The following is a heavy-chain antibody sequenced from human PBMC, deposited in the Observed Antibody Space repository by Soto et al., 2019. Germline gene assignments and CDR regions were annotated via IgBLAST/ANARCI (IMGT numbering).Heavy chain of an antibody. V-gene: IGHV3-23*01. CDR1: GFTFSSYA. CDR3: AKDPGRTMVTTGEDDY. Sequence: EVQLLESGGGLVQPGGSLRLSCAASGFTFSSYAMSWVRQAPGKGLEWVSAISGSGGSTYYADSVKGRFTISRDNSKNTLYLQMNSLRAEDTAVYYCAKDPGRTMVTTGEDDYWGQGTLVTVSS. D-gene: IGHD4-17*01. J-gene: IGHJ4*02. CDR2: ISGSGGST.